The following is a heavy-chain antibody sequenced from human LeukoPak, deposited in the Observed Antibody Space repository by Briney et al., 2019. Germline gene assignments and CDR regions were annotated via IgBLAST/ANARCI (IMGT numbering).Heavy chain of an antibody. V-gene: IGHV3-7*01. J-gene: IGHJ4*02. D-gene: IGHD1-26*01. Sequence: GGSLRLSCAASGFTLSSYWMSWVRQAPGKGLEWVANIKRDGSEKYYVDSVKGRFSISRDNAKNSLYLQMYSLRVEDTAVYYCVRDDGATKPCWGQGTLVTVSS. CDR3: VRDDGATKPC. CDR2: IKRDGSEK. CDR1: GFTLSSYW.